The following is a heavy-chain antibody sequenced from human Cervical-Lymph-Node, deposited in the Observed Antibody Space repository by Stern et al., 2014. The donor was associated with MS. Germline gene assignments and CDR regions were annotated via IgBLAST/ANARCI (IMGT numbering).Heavy chain of an antibody. CDR3: ARERKVERSARVFVSFDV. J-gene: IGHJ3*01. CDR2: INHSGKT. D-gene: IGHD1-1*01. CDR1: GASFTDNY. V-gene: IGHV4-34*01. Sequence: QVQLQQWGAGLLRPSETLSLTCAVHGASFTDNYWSWIRQTPGKGLEWIGEINHSGKTHHNPSLMIRVTLSVAPTKNQFSLKLNSVTAADTAVYYCARERKVERSARVFVSFDVWGQGTLLTVSS.